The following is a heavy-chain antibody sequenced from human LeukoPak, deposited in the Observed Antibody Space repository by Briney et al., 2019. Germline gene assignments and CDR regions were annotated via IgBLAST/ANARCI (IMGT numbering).Heavy chain of an antibody. D-gene: IGHD1-26*01. V-gene: IGHV4-39*01. CDR1: GGSISSGTYY. CDR2: IYYSGST. CDR3: ARSVGLAYFDY. Sequence: SETLSLTCTVSGGSISSGTYYWGWVRQPPGKGLEWIGSIYYSGSTSYNPSLKSRVTISVDTSKNQFSLKLDSVTAADTAIYFCARSVGLAYFDYWGQGTLVTVSS. J-gene: IGHJ4*02.